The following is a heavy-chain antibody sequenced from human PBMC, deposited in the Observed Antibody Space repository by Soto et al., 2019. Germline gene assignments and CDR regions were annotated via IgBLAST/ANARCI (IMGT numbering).Heavy chain of an antibody. Sequence: PGGSLRLSCAASGFTFSNNGMHWVRQAPGKGLEWVAVIWYDGINKYYADSVKGRFIISRDNSKNTVYLQMNSLRAEDTAVYYCAKDRMTYYYDSSGYHPLDYWGQGTPVTVS. CDR1: GFTFSNNG. D-gene: IGHD3-22*01. CDR2: IWYDGINK. V-gene: IGHV3-30*02. CDR3: AKDRMTYYYDSSGYHPLDY. J-gene: IGHJ4*02.